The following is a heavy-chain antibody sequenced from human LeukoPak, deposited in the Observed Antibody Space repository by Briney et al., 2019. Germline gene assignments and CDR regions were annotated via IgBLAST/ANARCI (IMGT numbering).Heavy chain of an antibody. CDR1: GFTFSNAW. J-gene: IGHJ5*02. CDR2: IRSNSDGGTI. V-gene: IGHV3-15*07. D-gene: IGHD3-22*01. Sequence: GGSLRLSCATSGFTFSNAWMNWVRQAPGKGLEWVGRIRSNSDGGTIEYAAPVKGRFALSRDDSKNTLFLQMNSLQTEDTAVYYCATDFYDSTWGQGTLVTVS. CDR3: ATDFYDST.